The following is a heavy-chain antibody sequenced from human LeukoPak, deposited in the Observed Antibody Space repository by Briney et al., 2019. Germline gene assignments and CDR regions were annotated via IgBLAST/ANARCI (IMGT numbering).Heavy chain of an antibody. CDR1: GLTVSSTY. V-gene: IGHV3-23*01. D-gene: IGHD3-22*01. J-gene: IGHJ4*02. CDR3: AKQSLYDSSGHFHY. CDR2: ITGSGGYT. Sequence: GGSLRLSCAASGLTVSSTYMSWVRQAPGKGLEWVSTITGSGGYTYYADSVKGRFTISRDNSKNTLFLRMNSLRAEDTAVYFCAKQSLYDSSGHFHYWGQGTLVTVSS.